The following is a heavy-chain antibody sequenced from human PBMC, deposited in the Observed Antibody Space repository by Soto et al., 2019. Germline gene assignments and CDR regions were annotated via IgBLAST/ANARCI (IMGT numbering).Heavy chain of an antibody. CDR2: IYPGDSDT. J-gene: IGHJ4*02. Sequence: GESLKISCKGSGYKFSNYWVAWVRQMPGKGLEWMGIIYPGDSDTRYSPSFQGQVTFSADKSISTAYLQWSSLKASDTAMYYCARTPGSYLYYFDYWGQGTLVTVSS. V-gene: IGHV5-51*01. CDR1: GYKFSNYW. D-gene: IGHD3-10*01. CDR3: ARTPGSYLYYFDY.